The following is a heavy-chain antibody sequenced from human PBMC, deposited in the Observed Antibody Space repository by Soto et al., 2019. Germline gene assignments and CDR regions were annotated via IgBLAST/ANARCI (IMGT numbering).Heavy chain of an antibody. CDR3: ARDSGSGYYPDY. V-gene: IGHV1-69*08. CDR2: IIPILGIA. J-gene: IGHJ4*02. CDR1: GGTFSSYT. D-gene: IGHD3-22*01. Sequence: QVQLVQSGAEVKKPGSSVKVSCKASGGTFSSYTISWVRQAPGQGLEWMGRIIPILGIANYAQKFQGRVTITADKSTSTAYMELSSLRSEDTAVYYCARDSGSGYYPDYWGQGTLVTVSS.